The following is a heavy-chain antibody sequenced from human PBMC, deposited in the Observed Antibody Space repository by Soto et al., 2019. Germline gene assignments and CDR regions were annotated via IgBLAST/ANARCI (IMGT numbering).Heavy chain of an antibody. CDR1: GFTFRSYG. J-gene: IGHJ6*02. CDR3: ARDRLVHEGYGMDV. CDR2: IGFDRSKK. D-gene: IGHD2-2*01. V-gene: IGHV3-33*01. Sequence: QMQLVESGGGVVQPGRSLRLSCAASGFTFRSYGIHWVRQAPGKGLVWVALIGFDRSKKYYVDSVKGRFAVSRDNSKNTLYLQMNSLRVEDTAVYYCARDRLVHEGYGMDVWGQGTTVTVS.